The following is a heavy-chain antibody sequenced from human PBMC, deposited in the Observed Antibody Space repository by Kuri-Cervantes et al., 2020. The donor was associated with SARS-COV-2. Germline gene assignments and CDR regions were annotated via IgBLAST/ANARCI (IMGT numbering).Heavy chain of an antibody. CDR2: ISYDAYNK. V-gene: IGHV3-30*18. J-gene: IGHJ4*02. CDR1: GFTFSHYG. CDR3: AKTWGSGAIAAAGYDY. D-gene: IGHD6-13*01. Sequence: GGSLRLSCAASGFTFSHYGMHWVRQAPGKGLEWVAVISYDAYNKYHADSVKGRFTISRDSSKSTLYLQMNSLRPDDTAVYYCAKTWGSGAIAAAGYDYWGQGTLVTVSS.